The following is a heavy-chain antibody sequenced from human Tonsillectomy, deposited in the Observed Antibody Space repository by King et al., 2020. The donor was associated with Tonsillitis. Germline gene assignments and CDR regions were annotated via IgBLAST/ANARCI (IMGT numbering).Heavy chain of an antibody. CDR3: ARERDTIAAQGKYYYYGMDV. Sequence: QLVQSGAEVKKPGASVKVSCKASGYSFTSYSIQWVRQAPGQGLEWMGIMNPSGGTTRFAQKFQGRVTMTSDTSTSTVYMELSTLTAEDTALYYCARERDTIAAQGKYYYYGMDVRGQGTTGIVSS. V-gene: IGHV1-46*03. CDR2: MNPSGGTT. J-gene: IGHJ6*02. D-gene: IGHD5-18*01. CDR1: GYSFTSYS.